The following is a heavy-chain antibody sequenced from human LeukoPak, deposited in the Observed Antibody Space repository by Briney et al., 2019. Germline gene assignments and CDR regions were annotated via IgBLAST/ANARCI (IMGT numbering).Heavy chain of an antibody. CDR1: GGSISSGSYY. V-gene: IGHV4-61*02. Sequence: SETLSLTCTVSGGSISSGSYYWSWIRQPAGKGLEWIGRTYTSGSTNYNPSLKSRVTISVDTSKNQFSLKLSSVTAADTAVYYCARDSRDSDPKPFDYWGQGTLVTVSS. CDR2: TYTSGST. J-gene: IGHJ4*02. CDR3: ARDSRDSDPKPFDY. D-gene: IGHD2-15*01.